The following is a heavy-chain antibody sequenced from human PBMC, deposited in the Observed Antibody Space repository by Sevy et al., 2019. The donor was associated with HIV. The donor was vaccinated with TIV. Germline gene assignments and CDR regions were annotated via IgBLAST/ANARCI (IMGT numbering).Heavy chain of an antibody. D-gene: IGHD6-6*01. V-gene: IGHV1-8*01. J-gene: IGHJ5*02. CDR2: MNPNSGNT. Sequence: ASVKVSCKASGYTFTSYDINWVRQATGQGLEWMGWMNPNSGNTGYAQKFQGRVTMTRNTSISTAYMELSSLRSKDTAVYYGARGLRIAARLGGKGGFDPWGQGTLVTVSS. CDR1: GYTFTSYD. CDR3: ARGLRIAARLGGKGGFDP.